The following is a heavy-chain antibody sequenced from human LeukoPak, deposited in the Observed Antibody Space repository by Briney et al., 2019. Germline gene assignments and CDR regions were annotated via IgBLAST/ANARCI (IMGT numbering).Heavy chain of an antibody. CDR1: GGFISSSSYY. V-gene: IGHV4-39*07. Sequence: SETLSLTCTVSGGFISSSSYYWGWVRQPPGKGLEWLGSIYYSGSTYYNPSLKSRVTISVDTSKNQFSLKLSSVTAADTAVYYCARAPDYDYVWGSYRYTTYFDYWGQGTLVTVSS. D-gene: IGHD3-16*02. CDR2: IYYSGST. CDR3: ARAPDYDYVWGSYRYTTYFDY. J-gene: IGHJ4*02.